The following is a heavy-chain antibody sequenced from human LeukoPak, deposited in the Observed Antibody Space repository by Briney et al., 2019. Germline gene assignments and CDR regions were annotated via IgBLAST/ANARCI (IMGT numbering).Heavy chain of an antibody. J-gene: IGHJ6*02. CDR3: ARHDRLMTTYGVDV. Sequence: PSETLSLTCTVSGGSISSYYWSWIRQPPGKGLEWIAYISDIGSINYNPSLKSRVTISVDTSKNQFSLKLSSVTAADTAVYYCARHDRLMTTYGVDVWGQGTTVTVSS. V-gene: IGHV4-59*08. CDR1: GGSISSYY. CDR2: ISDIGSI. D-gene: IGHD4-17*01.